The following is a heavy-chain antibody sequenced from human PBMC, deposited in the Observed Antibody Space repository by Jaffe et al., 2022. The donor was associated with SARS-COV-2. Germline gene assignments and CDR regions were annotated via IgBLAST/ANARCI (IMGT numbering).Heavy chain of an antibody. CDR1: GFTFSDFY. V-gene: IGHV3-11*01. Sequence: QVQVVESGGGLVKPGGSLTLSCAASGFTFSDFYMGWVRQAPGKGLEWVSHIDKGETTYHADSVKGRLSISRDNAKNSLYLQMNSLRAEDTAVYYCARISSGVYHGPFEYWGQGTLVTVSS. CDR3: ARISSGVYHGPFEY. D-gene: IGHD6-19*01. CDR2: IDKGETT. J-gene: IGHJ4*02.